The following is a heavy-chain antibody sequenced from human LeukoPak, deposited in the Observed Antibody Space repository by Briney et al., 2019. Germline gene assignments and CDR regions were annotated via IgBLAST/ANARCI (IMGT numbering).Heavy chain of an antibody. V-gene: IGHV4-59*08. CDR2: IYYSGST. J-gene: IGHJ4*02. Sequence: SETLSLTRTVSGGSLNSYYWNWIRQPPGKGLEWIGYIYYSGSTNYNPSLKSRVNISVDTSKNQFSLNLTSVSAADTAVYYCARQGAVAGTFDYWGQGTLVTVSS. CDR1: GGSLNSYY. CDR3: ARQGAVAGTFDY. D-gene: IGHD6-19*01.